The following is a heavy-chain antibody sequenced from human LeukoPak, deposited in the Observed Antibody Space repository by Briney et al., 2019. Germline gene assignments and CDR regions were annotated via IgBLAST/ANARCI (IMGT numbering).Heavy chain of an antibody. Sequence: GRSLRLSCAASGFTFDDYAMHWFRQAPGKGLEWVSGISWNSGSIGYADSVKGRFTISRDNAKNSLYLQMNSLRAEDTALYYCAKDRASSSWYWFDPWGQGTLVTVSS. V-gene: IGHV3-9*01. D-gene: IGHD6-13*01. CDR1: GFTFDDYA. CDR2: ISWNSGSI. J-gene: IGHJ5*02. CDR3: AKDRASSSWYWFDP.